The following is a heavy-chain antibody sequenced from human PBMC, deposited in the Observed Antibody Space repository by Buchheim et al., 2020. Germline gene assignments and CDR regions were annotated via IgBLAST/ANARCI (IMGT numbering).Heavy chain of an antibody. J-gene: IGHJ6*02. CDR1: GDIFSTYD. CDR3: ARDGTSRRFFYYAMDV. Sequence: QVQLVQSGAEVKKPGSSVKVSCMTSGDIFSTYDGVSWVRQAPGQGLEWMGGIIPSFGSPSNAKKFHGRVTITANKSTSTVDLELTSLRSEDTAVYFCARDGTSRRFFYYAMDVWGQGT. CDR2: IIPSFGSP. V-gene: IGHV1-69*06.